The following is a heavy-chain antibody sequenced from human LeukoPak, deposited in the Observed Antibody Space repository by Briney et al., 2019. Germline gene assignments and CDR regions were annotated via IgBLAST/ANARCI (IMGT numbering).Heavy chain of an antibody. CDR3: ASSLGVMRAFDI. Sequence: SETLSLTCTVSGGSISSYYWSWIRQPPGKGLEWILYIYYSGSTNYNPSLKSRVTISVDTSKNQFSLKLSSVTAADTAVYYCASSLGVMRAFDIWGQGTMVTVSS. CDR2: IYYSGST. V-gene: IGHV4-59*08. J-gene: IGHJ3*02. CDR1: GGSISSYY.